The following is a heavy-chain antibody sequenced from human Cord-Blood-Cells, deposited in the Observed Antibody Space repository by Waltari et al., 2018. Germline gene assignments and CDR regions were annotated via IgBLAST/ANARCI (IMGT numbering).Heavy chain of an antibody. V-gene: IGHV1-46*01. CDR2: INPSGGST. D-gene: IGHD2-2*01. J-gene: IGHJ4*02. Sequence: QVQLVQSGAEVTKPGASVKVSCKASGYTFTSYYMHWVRQAPGQGLEWMGIINPSGGSTSYAQKFQGRVTMTRDTSTSTVYMELSSLRSEDTAVYYCARAGIVVVPAAIQYFDYWGQGTLVTVSS. CDR1: GYTFTSYY. CDR3: ARAGIVVVPAAIQYFDY.